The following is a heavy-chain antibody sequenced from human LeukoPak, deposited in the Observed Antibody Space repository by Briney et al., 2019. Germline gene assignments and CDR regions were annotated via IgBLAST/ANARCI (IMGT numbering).Heavy chain of an antibody. CDR3: AELGIPMIGGV. CDR2: ISSSGSTI. J-gene: IGHJ6*04. V-gene: IGHV3-48*03. CDR1: GFTFSSYE. Sequence: GGSLRLSCAASGFTFSSYEMNWVRQAPGKGLEGVSYISSSGSTIYYADSVKGRFTISRDNGKNSLYLQMNSLRAEDTAVYYCAELGIPMIGGVWGKGTTVTISS. D-gene: IGHD3-10*02.